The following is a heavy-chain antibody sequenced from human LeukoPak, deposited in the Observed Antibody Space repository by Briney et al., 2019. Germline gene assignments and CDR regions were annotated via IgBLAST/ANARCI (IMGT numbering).Heavy chain of an antibody. V-gene: IGHV4-39*07. D-gene: IGHD3-22*01. CDR1: GGSISSSSYY. Sequence: SETLSLTCTVSGGSISSSSYYRGWIRQPPGKGLEWIGSIYYSGSTYYNPSLKSRVTISVDTSKNQFSLKLSSVTAADTAVYYCARTRRLYYYDSSGYYFDYWGQGTLVTVSS. CDR2: IYYSGST. J-gene: IGHJ4*02. CDR3: ARTRRLYYYDSSGYYFDY.